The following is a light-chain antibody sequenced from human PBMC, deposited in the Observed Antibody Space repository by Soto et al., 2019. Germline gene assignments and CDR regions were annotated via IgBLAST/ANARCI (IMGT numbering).Light chain of an antibody. CDR3: MQALQTPYT. J-gene: IGKJ2*01. Sequence: DIVMTQSPLSLPVTPGEPASISCRSSQSLLHSDGYTYMDWYLQKPGQSPQVLIYLTFNRASGVPDRFSGSGSGTDFTLKISRVEAEDAGVYYCMQALQTPYTFGQGPSWRSN. V-gene: IGKV2-28*01. CDR2: LTF. CDR1: QSLLHSDGYTY.